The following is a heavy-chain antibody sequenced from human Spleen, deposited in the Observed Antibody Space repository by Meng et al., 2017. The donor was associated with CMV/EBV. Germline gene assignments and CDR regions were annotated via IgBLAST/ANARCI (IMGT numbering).Heavy chain of an antibody. CDR3: VKDFGRRGVGATLDS. J-gene: IGHJ4*02. D-gene: IGHD1-26*01. CDR2: IFGGGRT. Sequence: GGSLRLSCAASGFTVSDNYMNWVRQAPGKGLEWVSMIFGGGRTYYADSVKGRFTISRDTSKNTLYLQMNSLTTEDTAVYYCVKDFGRRGVGATLDSWGQGMLVTVSS. V-gene: IGHV3-66*02. CDR1: GFTVSDNY.